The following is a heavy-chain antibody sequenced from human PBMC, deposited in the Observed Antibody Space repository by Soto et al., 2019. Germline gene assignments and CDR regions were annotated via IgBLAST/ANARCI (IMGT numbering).Heavy chain of an antibody. V-gene: IGHV5-51*01. D-gene: IGHD3-10*01. CDR1: GYSFTTYW. Sequence: GESLKISCKGYGYSFTTYWIGWVRQMPGKGLEWMGIIYLGDSETRYSPSFQGQVTMSADKSITTAYLQWSSLQASDTAMYYCAKLEGGGGTMVRGVINYYYGMDVWGQGTTVTVSS. CDR2: IYLGDSET. J-gene: IGHJ6*02. CDR3: AKLEGGGGTMVRGVINYYYGMDV.